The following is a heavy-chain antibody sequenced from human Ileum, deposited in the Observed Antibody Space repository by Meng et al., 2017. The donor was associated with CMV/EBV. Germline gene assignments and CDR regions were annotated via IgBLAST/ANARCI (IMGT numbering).Heavy chain of an antibody. V-gene: IGHV1-18*01. CDR1: GYTFIDYG. CDR3: ARDWESVGPDY. J-gene: IGHJ4*02. Sequence: ASVKVSCKASGYTFIDYGISWVRQAPGQGLEWMGWISTKNGNTYYAQNLQGRVIMAIDTSTTTAHMELRSLRSDDTAVYYCARDWESVGPDYWGQGTLVTVSS. CDR2: ISTKNGNT. D-gene: IGHD1-26*01.